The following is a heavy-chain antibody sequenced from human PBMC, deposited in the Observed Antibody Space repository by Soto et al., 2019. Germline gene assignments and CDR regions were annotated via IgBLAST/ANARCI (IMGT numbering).Heavy chain of an antibody. CDR1: DFTFSSYW. V-gene: IGHV3-7*01. CDR3: AREGRTMGAFDY. D-gene: IGHD3-10*01. Sequence: GGSLRLSCAASDFTFSSYWMNWVRQAPGKGLEWVADIHPGGSEKSYVDSVKGRFTISRDNAKNSLFLQMNSLRAEDTAIYYCAREGRTMGAFDYWGQGTLVTVSS. CDR2: IHPGGSEK. J-gene: IGHJ4*02.